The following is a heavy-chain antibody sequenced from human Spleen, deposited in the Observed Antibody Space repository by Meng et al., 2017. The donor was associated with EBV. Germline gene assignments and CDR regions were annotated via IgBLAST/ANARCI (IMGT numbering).Heavy chain of an antibody. D-gene: IGHD3-16*01. J-gene: IGHJ4*02. CDR3: ARGGGSLGF. CDR1: GISFNNSA. V-gene: IGHV3-21*02. CDR2: ISSGPYS. Sequence: EVQLVESGGGLVKLGGSLRVSCEVSGISFNNSAFNWVRQSPGKALEWISSISSGPYSFYADSVKGRFTISRDNAKNSVFLQMNNLRAEDTAVYYCARGGGSLGFWGQGTLVTVSS.